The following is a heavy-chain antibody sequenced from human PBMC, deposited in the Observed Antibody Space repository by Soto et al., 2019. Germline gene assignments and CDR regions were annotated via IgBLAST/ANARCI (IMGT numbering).Heavy chain of an antibody. V-gene: IGHV3-30*18. CDR2: ISYDGSNK. CDR3: AKDQRPVVVAAPSDY. D-gene: IGHD2-15*01. Sequence: QVQLVESGGGVVQPGRSLRLSCAASGFTFSSYGMHWVRQAPGKGLEWVAVISYDGSNKYYADSVKGRFTISRDNSKNTQYLKMNSLRAEDTAVYYCAKDQRPVVVAAPSDYWGQGTLVTVSS. J-gene: IGHJ4*02. CDR1: GFTFSSYG.